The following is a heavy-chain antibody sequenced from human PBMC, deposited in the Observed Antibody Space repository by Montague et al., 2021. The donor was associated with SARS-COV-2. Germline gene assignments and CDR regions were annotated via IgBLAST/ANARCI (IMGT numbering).Heavy chain of an antibody. CDR3: ARDIFQRNPYTTMGYYYYYGMDV. CDR2: IYYSGST. J-gene: IGHJ6*02. CDR1: GGSISSSSYY. D-gene: IGHD5-18*01. V-gene: IGHV4-39*07. Sequence: SETLSLTCTVSGGSISSSSYYWGWIRQPPGKGLEWIGSIYYSGSTYYNPPLKSRVTISVDTSKNQFSLKLSSVTAAATAVYYCARDIFQRNPYTTMGYYYYYGMDVWGQGTTVTVSS.